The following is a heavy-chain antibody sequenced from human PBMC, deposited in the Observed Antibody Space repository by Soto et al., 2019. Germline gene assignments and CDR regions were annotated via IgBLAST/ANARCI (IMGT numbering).Heavy chain of an antibody. Sequence: GGSLRLSCAASGFTFDDYAMHWVRQAPGKGLEWVSGISWNSGSIGYADSVKGRFTISRDNAKNSLYLQMNSLRAEDTALYYCAKDLVRYGLNPNYGMDVWGQGTTVTVSS. D-gene: IGHD3-16*02. CDR3: AKDLVRYGLNPNYGMDV. V-gene: IGHV3-9*01. CDR1: GFTFDDYA. J-gene: IGHJ6*02. CDR2: ISWNSGSI.